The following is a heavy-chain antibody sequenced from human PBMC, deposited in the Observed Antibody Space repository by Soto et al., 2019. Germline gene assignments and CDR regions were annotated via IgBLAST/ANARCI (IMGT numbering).Heavy chain of an antibody. Sequence: SVKVSCKASGGTFSSYTISWVRQAPGQGLEWMGRIIPILGIANYAQKFQGRVTITADKSTSTAYMELSSLRSEDTAVYYCAREEMAAAHNWFDPWGQGTLVTVSS. D-gene: IGHD6-13*01. CDR3: AREEMAAAHNWFDP. CDR2: IIPILGIA. CDR1: GGTFSSYT. J-gene: IGHJ5*02. V-gene: IGHV1-69*04.